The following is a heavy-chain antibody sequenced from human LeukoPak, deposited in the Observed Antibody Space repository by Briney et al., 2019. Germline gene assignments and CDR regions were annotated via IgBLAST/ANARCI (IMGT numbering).Heavy chain of an antibody. V-gene: IGHV1-46*01. J-gene: IGHJ5*02. CDR2: INHTGTST. Sequence: ASLKVSCKPSGYTFTNNWMHSVRQSPGPRLEWVGVINHTGTSTLYAQNFQGRVTLTRDMSTTTDYMELRSLTSEDTAVYYCARDHSVGDIAWWFDPWGQGTLVSVSS. CDR1: GYTFTNNW. CDR3: ARDHSVGDIAWWFDP. D-gene: IGHD3-10*01.